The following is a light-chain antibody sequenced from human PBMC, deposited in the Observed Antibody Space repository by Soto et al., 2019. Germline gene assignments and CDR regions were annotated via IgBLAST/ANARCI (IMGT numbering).Light chain of an antibody. CDR2: EGN. Sequence: QSALTQPASVSASPGQSITISCTGTSSDVGGYDLVSWYQQRPGKAPKLMIYEGNKRPSGVPDRFSASKSGNTASLTISGLQADDGADYYCCSYSGSYTLLFGGGTKLTVL. CDR3: CSYSGSYTLL. J-gene: IGLJ3*02. V-gene: IGLV2-23*01. CDR1: SSDVGGYDL.